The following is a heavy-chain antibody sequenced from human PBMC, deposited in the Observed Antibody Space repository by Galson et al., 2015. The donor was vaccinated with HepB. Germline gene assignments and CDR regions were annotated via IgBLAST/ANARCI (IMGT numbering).Heavy chain of an antibody. Sequence: SLRLSCAASGFTFTNYAMTWVRQAPGKGLEWVSGISGSGGTTYNADSVKGRFTISRDNSKNTLFLQMNSLRAEDMAVYYCAKGYCSSSSCQFDYWGQGTLVTVSS. CDR2: ISGSGGTT. V-gene: IGHV3-23*01. CDR3: AKGYCSSSSCQFDY. CDR1: GFTFTNYA. J-gene: IGHJ4*02. D-gene: IGHD2-2*01.